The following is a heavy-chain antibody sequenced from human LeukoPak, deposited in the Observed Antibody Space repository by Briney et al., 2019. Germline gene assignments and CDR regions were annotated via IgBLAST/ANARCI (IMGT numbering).Heavy chain of an antibody. CDR3: ARGKQQLVPFDY. J-gene: IGHJ4*02. D-gene: IGHD6-13*01. Sequence: PSETLSLTCTVSGGSVSSGSYYWSWIQQPPGKGLEWIGYIYYSGSTNYNPSLKSRVTISVDTSKNQFSLKLSSVTAADTAVYYCARGKQQLVPFDYWGQGTLVTVSS. CDR2: IYYSGST. CDR1: GGSVSSGSYY. V-gene: IGHV4-61*01.